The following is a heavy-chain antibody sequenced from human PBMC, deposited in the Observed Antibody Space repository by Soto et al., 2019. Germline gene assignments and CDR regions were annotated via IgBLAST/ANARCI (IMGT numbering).Heavy chain of an antibody. CDR3: AKARTSSGYYSAFDY. CDR2: LSNDGSNR. J-gene: IGHJ4*02. D-gene: IGHD3-3*01. CDR1: GFAFTTYG. V-gene: IGHV3-30*18. Sequence: QVQLVESGGGVVQAGRSLRLSCTASGFAFTTYGMHWVRQAPGKGLEWVAVLSNDGSNRYYPDSVKGRFTVSRDNSKNTLYLQMDVLRAEDTAVYYSAKARTSSGYYSAFDYWGQGILVTVAS.